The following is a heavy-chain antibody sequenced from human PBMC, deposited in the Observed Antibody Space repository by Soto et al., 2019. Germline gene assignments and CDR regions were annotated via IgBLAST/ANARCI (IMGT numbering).Heavy chain of an antibody. CDR2: IYSTGTT. CDR1: GFTVGNNY. D-gene: IGHD3-10*01. J-gene: IGHJ4*02. V-gene: IGHV3-53*01. CDR3: GKEGRGSGSHYNSFGY. Sequence: EVQLVESGGGLIQPGGSLKLSCAASGFTVGNNYMSWVRQAPGKGLEWVSLIYSTGTTKYADSVKGRFTVSRDNAKNTLYLQMNSLRAEDTAVYYCGKEGRGSGSHYNSFGYWGQGTLVTVSS.